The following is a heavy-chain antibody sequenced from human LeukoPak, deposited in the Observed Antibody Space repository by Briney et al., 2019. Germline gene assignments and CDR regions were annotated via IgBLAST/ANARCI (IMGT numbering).Heavy chain of an antibody. CDR3: ARKYCSRGSCYSPMGFDP. CDR1: GGSISSGDYY. Sequence: SETLSLTCTVSGGSISSGDYYWSWIRQSPGKGLEWIGYIYYSGTTYYNPSLRSRVTMSVDTSKNQLSLKLSSVTAADTAVYYCARKYCSRGSCYSPMGFDPWGQGTLVSVSS. V-gene: IGHV4-30-4*01. CDR2: IYYSGTT. D-gene: IGHD2-15*01. J-gene: IGHJ5*02.